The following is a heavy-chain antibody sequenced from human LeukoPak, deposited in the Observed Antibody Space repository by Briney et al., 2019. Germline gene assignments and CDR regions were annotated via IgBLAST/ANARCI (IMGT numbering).Heavy chain of an antibody. J-gene: IGHJ5*02. V-gene: IGHV3-23*01. D-gene: IGHD3-22*01. CDR3: AKESFYDRSFDP. Sequence: PGGSLRLSCAASGFTFSSYSMNWVRQAPGKGLEWVSAISGSGGSTYYADSVKGRFTISRDNSKNTLYLQMNSLRAEDTAVYYCAKESFYDRSFDPWGQGTLVTVSS. CDR2: ISGSGGST. CDR1: GFTFSSYS.